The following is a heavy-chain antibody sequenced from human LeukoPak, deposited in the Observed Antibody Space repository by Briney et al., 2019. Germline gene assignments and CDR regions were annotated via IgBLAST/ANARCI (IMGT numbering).Heavy chain of an antibody. D-gene: IGHD6-13*01. V-gene: IGHV1-18*01. CDR2: ISAYNGNP. CDR1: GYSFTSYG. J-gene: IGHJ4*02. CDR3: ARGHSSSWY. Sequence: ASVNLSCNASGYSFTSYGISWERQAPGQGLEWMGRISAYNGNPNYARKLQGRVTMSTDTSTSTGYVELRSLRSDDTAVYYCARGHSSSWYWGQGTLVTVSS.